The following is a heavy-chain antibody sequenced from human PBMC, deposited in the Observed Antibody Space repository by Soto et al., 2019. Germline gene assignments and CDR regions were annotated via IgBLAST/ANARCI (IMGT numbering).Heavy chain of an antibody. CDR1: GFTLRSYW. J-gene: IGHJ1*01. Sequence: EVQLVESGGGLVQPGGSLRLSCAASGFTLRSYWMSWVRQAPGKGLEWLANIKQDGSESYYVDSVKGRFTISRDNAKNTLYLQMNSLRAEDTALYYCARERLSLDYGDNPFQHWGQGTLVTVSS. CDR3: ARERLSLDYGDNPFQH. D-gene: IGHD4-17*01. CDR2: IKQDGSES. V-gene: IGHV3-7*01.